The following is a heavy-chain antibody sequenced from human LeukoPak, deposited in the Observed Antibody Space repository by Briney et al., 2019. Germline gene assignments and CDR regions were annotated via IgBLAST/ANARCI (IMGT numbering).Heavy chain of an antibody. Sequence: GGSLRLSCAASGFTFSSYGMSWVRQAPGKGLEWVSAISGSGGSTYFADSVKGRFTISRDNSKNTLYLQMNSLRAEDTAVYYCVRRQIAVAANAYYYYMDVWGKGTTVTISS. D-gene: IGHD6-19*01. CDR3: VRRQIAVAANAYYYYMDV. CDR2: ISGSGGST. V-gene: IGHV3-23*01. CDR1: GFTFSSYG. J-gene: IGHJ6*03.